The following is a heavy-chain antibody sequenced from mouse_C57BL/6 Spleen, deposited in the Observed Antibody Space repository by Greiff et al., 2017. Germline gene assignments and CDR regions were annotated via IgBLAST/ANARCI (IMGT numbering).Heavy chain of an antibody. Sequence: QVQLKESGPGLVAPSQSLSITCTVSGFSLTSYGVHWVRQPPGKGLEWLGVIWAGGSTNYNSALMSRLSISKDKSKSQVFLTMKSLQTNDTAMYYCARDHYGTYYNAMDYWGQGTSVTVSS. V-gene: IGHV2-9*02. CDR3: ARDHYGTYYNAMDY. CDR1: GFSLTSYG. CDR2: IWAGGST. J-gene: IGHJ4*01. D-gene: IGHD2-1*01.